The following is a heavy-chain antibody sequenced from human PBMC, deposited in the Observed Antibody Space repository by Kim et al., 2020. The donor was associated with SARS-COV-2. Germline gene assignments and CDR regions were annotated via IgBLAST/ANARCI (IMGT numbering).Heavy chain of an antibody. Sequence: GRFTISRDNAKNSLYLQMNSLRAEDTALYYCAKDKHYDSSGLPGYYGMDVWGQGTTVTVSS. D-gene: IGHD3-22*01. J-gene: IGHJ6*02. V-gene: IGHV3-9*01. CDR3: AKDKHYDSSGLPGYYGMDV.